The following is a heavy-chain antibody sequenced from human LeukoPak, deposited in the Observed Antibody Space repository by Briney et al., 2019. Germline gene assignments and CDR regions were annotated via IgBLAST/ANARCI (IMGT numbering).Heavy chain of an antibody. J-gene: IGHJ4*02. V-gene: IGHV4-59*01. Sequence: SSETLSLTCTVSGGSISSYYWSWIRQPPGEGLEWIGYIYYSGSTNYNPSLKSRVTISVDTSKNQFSLKLSSVTAADTAVYYCARAVGSSSWILDYCGQGTLVTVSS. CDR3: ARAVGSSSWILDY. CDR2: IYYSGST. CDR1: GGSISSYY. D-gene: IGHD6-13*01.